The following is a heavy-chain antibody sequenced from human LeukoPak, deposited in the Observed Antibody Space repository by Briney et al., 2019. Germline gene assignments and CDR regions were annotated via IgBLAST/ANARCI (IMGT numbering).Heavy chain of an antibody. CDR3: ARANFLYCSSTTCLFGY. D-gene: IGHD2-2*01. Sequence: ASVKVSCKASGYTFTDYYMHWVRQAPGQGFEWMGWINPNDGDTNYAQKFQGRVTMTRDTSISPAHMEVSRLRSDDTAVYYCARANFLYCSSTTCLFGYWGQGTLVTVSS. CDR2: INPNDGDT. CDR1: GYTFTDYY. V-gene: IGHV1-2*02. J-gene: IGHJ4*02.